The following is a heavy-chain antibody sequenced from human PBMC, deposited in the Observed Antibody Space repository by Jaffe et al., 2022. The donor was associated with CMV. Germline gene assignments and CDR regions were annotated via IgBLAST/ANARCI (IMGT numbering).Heavy chain of an antibody. J-gene: IGHJ6*03. CDR3: AKEVAGYNYGYWSRNYPTRKDKNYNMDV. CDR2: ISYDGKIK. V-gene: IGHV3-30*18. Sequence: QVQLVESGGGVVQPGGSLRLSCAASGFTFSSCALHWVRQAPGKGLECVAVISYDGKIKYNVDSVKGRFTISRDTSKNTLYLEMNSLRPEDTAVYYCAKEVAGYNYGYWSRNYPTRKDKNYNMDVWGQGTTVTVSS. CDR1: GFTFSSCA. D-gene: IGHD5-18*01.